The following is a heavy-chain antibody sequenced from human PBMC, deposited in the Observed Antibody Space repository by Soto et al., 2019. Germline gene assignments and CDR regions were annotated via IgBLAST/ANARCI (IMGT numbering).Heavy chain of an antibody. D-gene: IGHD3-10*01. J-gene: IGHJ5*02. CDR1: GYTFTNYD. Sequence: QVQLVQSGAEVKKPGASVKVSCKASGYTFTNYDINWVRQATGQGLEWMGWMNPNSGNTAYAQKFQGRVTMTRNTSISTACMELSSLRSEDTAVYYCARERSGGGGNWFDPWGQGTLVTVSS. CDR3: ARERSGGGGNWFDP. CDR2: MNPNSGNT. V-gene: IGHV1-8*01.